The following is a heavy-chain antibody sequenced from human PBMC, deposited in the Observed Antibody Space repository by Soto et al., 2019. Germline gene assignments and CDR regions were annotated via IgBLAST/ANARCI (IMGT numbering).Heavy chain of an antibody. Sequence: GGSLRLSCAASGFTFSSYWMHWVRQAPGKGLVWVSRIKSGGSGAIYADSVKGRFTVSRDNAKNTLYLLMNSLSTEDTAVYYCARDQPGYSYGYGLGYWGQGTLVTVSS. CDR3: ARDQPGYSYGYGLGY. D-gene: IGHD5-18*01. CDR2: IKSGGSGA. CDR1: GFTFSSYW. V-gene: IGHV3-74*01. J-gene: IGHJ4*02.